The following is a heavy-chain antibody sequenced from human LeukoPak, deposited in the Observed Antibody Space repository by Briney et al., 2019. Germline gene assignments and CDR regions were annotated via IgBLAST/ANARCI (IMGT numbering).Heavy chain of an antibody. J-gene: IGHJ6*02. V-gene: IGHV4-34*01. D-gene: IGHD2-15*01. CDR3: ARVALGYCSGGSCYPYYYYGMDV. CDR1: GGSFSGYY. Sequence: KTSETLSLTCAVYGGSFSGYYWSWIRQPPGKGLEWIGEINHSGSTNYNPSLKSRVTISVDTSKNQFSLKLSSVTAADTAVYYCARVALGYCSGGSCYPYYYYGMDVRGQGTTVTVSS. CDR2: INHSGST.